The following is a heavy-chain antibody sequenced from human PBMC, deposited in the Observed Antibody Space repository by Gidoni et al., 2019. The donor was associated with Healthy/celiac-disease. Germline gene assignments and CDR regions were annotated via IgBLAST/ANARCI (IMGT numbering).Heavy chain of an antibody. Sequence: QVQLPQWGAGLLKPSETLSLTCAVYGGSFSGYYCSWIRQPPGKGLEWIGEINHSGGTNYNPSLKSRVTISVDTSKNQFSLKLSSVTAADTAVYYCARLVRYCSSTSCYTAYFQHWGQGTLVTVAS. CDR2: INHSGGT. CDR3: ARLVRYCSSTSCYTAYFQH. J-gene: IGHJ1*01. D-gene: IGHD2-2*02. V-gene: IGHV4-34*01. CDR1: GGSFSGYY.